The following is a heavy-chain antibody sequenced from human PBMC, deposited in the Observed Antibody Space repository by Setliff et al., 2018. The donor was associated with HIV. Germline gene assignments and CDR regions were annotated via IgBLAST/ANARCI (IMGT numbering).Heavy chain of an antibody. CDR2: IDLSGSS. J-gene: IGHJ5*02. CDR3: ARDSSGVADYDFWSGGNWFDP. Sequence: PSETLSLTCAVSGGSISSSNWWSWVRQPPGKGLEWIGEIDLSGSSNYNPSLKSRVTISVDKSRDQFSLNLNSVTAADTAVYYCARDSSGVADYDFWSGGNWFDPWGQGILVTVSS. D-gene: IGHD3-3*01. CDR1: GGSISSSNW. V-gene: IGHV4-4*02.